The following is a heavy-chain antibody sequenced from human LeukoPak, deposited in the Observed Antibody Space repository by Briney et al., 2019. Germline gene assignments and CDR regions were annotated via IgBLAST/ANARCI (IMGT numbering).Heavy chain of an antibody. J-gene: IGHJ4*02. CDR1: GGSISSGGYY. Sequence: SETLSLTCTVSGGSISSGGYYWSWIRQHPGKGLEWIGYIHYSGSTYYSPSLKSRVTISVDTSKNQFSLKLSSVTAADTAVYYCAGSWIGYSDSSGFFDSWGQGTLVTVSS. CDR3: AGSWIGYSDSSGFFDS. V-gene: IGHV4-31*03. CDR2: IHYSGST. D-gene: IGHD3-22*01.